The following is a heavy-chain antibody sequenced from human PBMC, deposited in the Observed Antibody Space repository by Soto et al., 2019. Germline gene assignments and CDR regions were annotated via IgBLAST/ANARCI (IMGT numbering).Heavy chain of an antibody. D-gene: IGHD2-2*01. CDR3: AREYCSSTSCYWRRYNWFGP. CDR2: MNPNSGNT. Sequence: ASVKVSCKASGYTFTSYDINWVRQATGQGLEWMGWMNPNSGNTGYAQKFQGRVTMTRNTSISTAYMELSSLRSEDTAVYYCAREYCSSTSCYWRRYNWFGPWGQGTLVTVSS. J-gene: IGHJ5*02. CDR1: GYTFTSYD. V-gene: IGHV1-8*01.